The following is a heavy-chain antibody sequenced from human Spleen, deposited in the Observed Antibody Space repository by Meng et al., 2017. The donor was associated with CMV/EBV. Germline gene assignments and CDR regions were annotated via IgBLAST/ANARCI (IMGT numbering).Heavy chain of an antibody. CDR2: IIPIFSAT. V-gene: IGHV1-69*05. Sequence: SVKVSCKHAGGTFSLDAFSWVRQDAGQGREWMGGIIPIFSATHYPQKFQGSVMITTDESTNTAYMELSRLRSEDTAVYYCARGGGYMGLEVAVVPAANLYHYYGMDVWGQGTTVTVSS. D-gene: IGHD2-2*01. CDR3: ARGGGYMGLEVAVVPAANLYHYYGMDV. CDR1: GGTFSLDA. J-gene: IGHJ6*02.